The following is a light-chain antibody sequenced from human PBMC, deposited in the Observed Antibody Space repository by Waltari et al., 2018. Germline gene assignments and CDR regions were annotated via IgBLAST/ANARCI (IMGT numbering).Light chain of an antibody. CDR3: SSYVGSNIVV. CDR2: GVS. J-gene: IGLJ2*01. CDR1: SSDVGAYNY. V-gene: IGLV2-8*01. Sequence: QSALTQPPSASGSPGQSVTISCTGTSSDVGAYNYVSWYQQHPGKAPKLMIYGVSKRPSGVRARFAGSKSGNTASLTVSGLQAEDEADYSCSSYVGSNIVVFGGGTKLTVL.